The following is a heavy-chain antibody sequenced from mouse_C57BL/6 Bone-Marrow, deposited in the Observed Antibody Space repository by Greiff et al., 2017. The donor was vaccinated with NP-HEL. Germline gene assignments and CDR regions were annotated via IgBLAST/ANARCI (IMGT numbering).Heavy chain of an antibody. CDR2: INPSTGGT. V-gene: IGHV1-43*01. J-gene: IGHJ3*01. CDR3: ARRDYGIPWFAY. CDR1: GYSFTGYY. D-gene: IGHD1-1*01. Sequence: EVKLVESGPELVKPGASVKISCKASGYSFTGYYMHWVKQSSEKSLEWIGEINPSTGGTSYNQKFKGKATLTVDKSSSTAYMQLKSLTAEDSAVYYCARRDYGIPWFAYWGQGTLVTVSA.